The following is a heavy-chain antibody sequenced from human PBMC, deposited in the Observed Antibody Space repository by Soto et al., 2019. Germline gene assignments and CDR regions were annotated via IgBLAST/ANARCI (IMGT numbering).Heavy chain of an antibody. CDR1: GGSISSGGYY. J-gene: IGHJ4*02. CDR3: ATTTGSGREGYFDY. D-gene: IGHD3-10*01. CDR2: LYYSGNT. Sequence: QVQLQESGPGLVKPSQTLSLTCTVSGGSISSGGYYWSWIRQHPGKGLEWIGYLYYSGNTYNNPSLKSRIIISCDTSKNQFSLKLSSVTAADPAVYYFATTTGSGREGYFDYWGQGILVTVSS. V-gene: IGHV4-31*03.